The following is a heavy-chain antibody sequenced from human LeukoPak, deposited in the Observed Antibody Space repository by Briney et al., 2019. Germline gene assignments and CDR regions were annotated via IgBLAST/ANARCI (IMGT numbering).Heavy chain of an antibody. CDR3: ANGYSYVRTY. CDR2: MSSSGSII. J-gene: IGHJ4*02. D-gene: IGHD5-12*01. Sequence: PGGSLRLSCAASGFTFSDYYMSWIRQTPGKGLEWLSYMSSSGSIIWYADSVKGRFTISRDNAKNSPYLQMNSLRAEDTAVYYCANGYSYVRTYWGQGTLVTVSS. CDR1: GFTFSDYY. V-gene: IGHV3-11*01.